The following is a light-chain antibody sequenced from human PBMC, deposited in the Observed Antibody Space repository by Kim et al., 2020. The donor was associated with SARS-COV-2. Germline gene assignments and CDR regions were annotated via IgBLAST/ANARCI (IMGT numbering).Light chain of an antibody. J-gene: IGLJ2*01. CDR3: ISRGITGNHVV. CDR2: GQD. V-gene: IGLV3-19*01. CDR1: LLKTFY. Sequence: SSELTQDPPVSVALGQTVKVTCQGDLLKTFYASWYQQKPGQAPVLIIYGQDSRPSGIPDRFSGSSSGDTASLTITGAQAGDKADYYCISRGITGNHVVFGGGTQLTVL.